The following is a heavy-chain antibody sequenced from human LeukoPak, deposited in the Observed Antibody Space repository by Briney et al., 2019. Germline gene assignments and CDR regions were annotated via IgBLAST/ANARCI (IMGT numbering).Heavy chain of an antibody. D-gene: IGHD6-13*01. CDR3: ARGHSSSWYFHNYYYYMDV. Sequence: GGSLRLSCAASGFTFSSYSMNWVRQAPGKGLEWVSYISSSSSTIYYADSVKGRFAISRDNAKNSLYLQMNSLRAEDSAVYYCARGHSSSWYFHNYYYYMDVWGKGPRSPSP. CDR2: ISSSSSTI. V-gene: IGHV3-48*04. J-gene: IGHJ6*03. CDR1: GFTFSSYS.